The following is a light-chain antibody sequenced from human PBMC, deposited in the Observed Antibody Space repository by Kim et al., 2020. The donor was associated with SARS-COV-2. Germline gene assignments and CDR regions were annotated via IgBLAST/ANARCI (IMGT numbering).Light chain of an antibody. J-gene: IGLJ2*01. CDR1: ESNIGIYY. CDR2: DNS. V-gene: IGLV1-51*01. CDR3: VTCDSSLRGEV. Sequence: GQKVTISCSGRESNIGIYYVSWSQQVPGTSPKLLIYDNSERPSGIPDRFSGSKSGTSATLDITGLQSGDDAAYYCVTCDSSLRGEVFGGGTQLTVL.